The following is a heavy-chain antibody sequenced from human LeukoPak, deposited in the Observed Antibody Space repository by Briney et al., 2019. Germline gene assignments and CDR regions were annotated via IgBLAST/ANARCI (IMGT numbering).Heavy chain of an antibody. J-gene: IGHJ4*02. CDR2: ICDSGRTI. D-gene: IGHD3-22*01. CDR3: ARDRLRDYDNSGYYDN. CDR1: AFTFSDYY. V-gene: IGHV3-11*01. Sequence: GGSLRLSCAASAFTFSDYYMSWIRQAPGKGLEWVSYICDSGRTIYYADSVKGRFTISRDNAKNSVYLQMNNLRAEDTAVYYCARDRLRDYDNSGYYDNWGQGTLVTVSS.